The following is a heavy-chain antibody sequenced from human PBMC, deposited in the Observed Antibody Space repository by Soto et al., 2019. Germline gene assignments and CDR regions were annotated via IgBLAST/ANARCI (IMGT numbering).Heavy chain of an antibody. CDR1: XXXXSXYA. CDR2: IIPIFGTA. CDR3: ARVYRGGLFDY. Sequence: QVQLVQSGAEVKKPGSSXKVSXXXXXXXXSXYAIXWVRQAPGQGLEWMGGIIPIFGTANYAQKFQGRVTITADESTSTAYMELSSLRSEDTAVYYCARVYRGGLFDYWGQGTLVTVSS. V-gene: IGHV1-69*01. D-gene: IGHD3-16*01. J-gene: IGHJ4*02.